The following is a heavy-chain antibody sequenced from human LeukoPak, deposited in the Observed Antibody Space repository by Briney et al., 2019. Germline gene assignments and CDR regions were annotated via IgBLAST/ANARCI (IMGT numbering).Heavy chain of an antibody. CDR3: ARDITSRRLDY. Sequence: GGSLRLSCEASGFTFRNHGMHWVRQPPGKGLEWVAVIWYDGSNAYYADSVKGRFTISRDDSKNTLYLQMNSLRVEDTAVYYCARDITSRRLDYWGQGTLVTVSS. V-gene: IGHV3-33*01. CDR1: GFTFRNHG. J-gene: IGHJ4*02. CDR2: IWYDGSNA. D-gene: IGHD1-20*01.